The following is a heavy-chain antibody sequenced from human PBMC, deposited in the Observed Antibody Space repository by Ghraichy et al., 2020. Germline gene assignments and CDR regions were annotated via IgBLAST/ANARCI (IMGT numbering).Heavy chain of an antibody. V-gene: IGHV3-23*01. CDR2: IGAGSDT. Sequence: GGSLRLSCAASGFTFSSYAMTWVRQVPGKGLEWVSTIGAGSDTYFADSVKGRFTVSRDNSKNTLFLQLNSLRAEDTAIYYCAKAHGVAYPLTRIFDFWGQGTLVTVSS. D-gene: IGHD2-21*01. CDR1: GFTFSSYA. J-gene: IGHJ4*02. CDR3: AKAHGVAYPLTRIFDF.